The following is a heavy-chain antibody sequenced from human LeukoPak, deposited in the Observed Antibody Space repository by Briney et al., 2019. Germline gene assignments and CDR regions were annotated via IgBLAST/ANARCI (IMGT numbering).Heavy chain of an antibody. CDR3: ARDRGTSTRLTAAGHLDY. J-gene: IGHJ4*02. CDR2: IYSGGST. CDR1: GFTVSSNY. Sequence: PGGSLRLSCAASGFTVSSNYMSWVRQAPGKGLEWVSVIYSGGSTYYADSVKGRFTISRDNSKNTLYVQMNSLRAEDTAVYYCARDRGTSTRLTAAGHLDYWGQGTLVTVSS. V-gene: IGHV3-66*01.